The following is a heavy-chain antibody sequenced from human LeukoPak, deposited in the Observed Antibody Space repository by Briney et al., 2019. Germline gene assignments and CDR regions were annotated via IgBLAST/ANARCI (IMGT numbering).Heavy chain of an antibody. CDR3: ARARGRAVAVAFDI. J-gene: IGHJ3*02. Sequence: SETLSLTCAVSGGSISSSNWWSWVRQPPGKGLEWIGEIYHSGSTNYNPSLKSRVTISVDKSKNQFSLKLSSVTAADTAVYYGARARGRAVAVAFDIWGQGTMVTVSS. CDR1: GGSISSSNW. CDR2: IYHSGST. D-gene: IGHD6-19*01. V-gene: IGHV4-4*02.